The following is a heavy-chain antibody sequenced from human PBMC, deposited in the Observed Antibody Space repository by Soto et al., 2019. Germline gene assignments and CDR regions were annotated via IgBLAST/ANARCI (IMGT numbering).Heavy chain of an antibody. D-gene: IGHD3-10*01. J-gene: IGHJ5*02. Sequence: PSETLSLTCTVSGGSIGSYYWSWIRQPPGKGLEWIGYIYYSGSTNYNPSLKSRVTISVDTSKNQFSLKLSSVTAADTAVYYCARRAYGSGSYYEYNWFDPWGQGTLVTVSS. CDR1: GGSIGSYY. CDR2: IYYSGST. CDR3: ARRAYGSGSYYEYNWFDP. V-gene: IGHV4-59*01.